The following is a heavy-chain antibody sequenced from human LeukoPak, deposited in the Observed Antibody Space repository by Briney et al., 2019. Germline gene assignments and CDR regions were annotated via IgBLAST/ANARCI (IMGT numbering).Heavy chain of an antibody. CDR2: IYTSGST. CDR1: GGSISSYY. V-gene: IGHV4-4*07. J-gene: IGHJ4*02. CDR3: ARDGLPPDCYDSSGYTFDY. D-gene: IGHD3-22*01. Sequence: SETLSLTCTVSGGSISSYYWSWIRQPAGKGLEWIGRIYTSGSTNYNPSLKSRVTMSVDTSKNQFSLKLSSVTAADTAVYYCARDGLPPDCYDSSGYTFDYWGQGTLVTVSS.